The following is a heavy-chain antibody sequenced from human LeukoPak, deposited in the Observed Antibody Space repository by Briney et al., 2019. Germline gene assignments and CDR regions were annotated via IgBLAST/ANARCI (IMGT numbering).Heavy chain of an antibody. J-gene: IGHJ5*02. Sequence: GSLRLSCAASGFTFSSYWMNWARQAPGKGLEWIGYIYYSGSTNYNPSLKSRVTISVDTSKNQFSLKLGSVTAADTAVYYCARGYDSAGGFDPWGQGTLVTVSS. D-gene: IGHD5-12*01. CDR3: ARGYDSAGGFDP. CDR2: IYYSGST. CDR1: GFTFSSYW. V-gene: IGHV4-59*01.